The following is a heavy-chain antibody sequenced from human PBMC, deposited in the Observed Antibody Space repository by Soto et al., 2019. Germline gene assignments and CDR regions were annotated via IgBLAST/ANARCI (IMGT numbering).Heavy chain of an antibody. CDR3: AREDILGVRSFDY. J-gene: IGHJ4*02. Sequence: GGSLRLSCAASGFTFSGYSVNWVRQAPGKGLEWVSYISSGSKTIYYAESVKGRFTVSRDNARNSQYLQMNSLRDEDTAVYYCAREDILGVRSFDYWGKGTLVTVSS. CDR1: GFTFSGYS. CDR2: ISSGSKTI. V-gene: IGHV3-48*02. D-gene: IGHD3-9*01.